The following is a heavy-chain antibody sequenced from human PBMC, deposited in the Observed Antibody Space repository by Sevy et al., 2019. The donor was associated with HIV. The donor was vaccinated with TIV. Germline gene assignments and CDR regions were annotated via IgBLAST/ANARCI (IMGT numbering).Heavy chain of an antibody. Sequence: GGSLRLSCAASGFTFSSYGMHWVRQAPGKGLEWVAVIWYDGSNKYYADSVKGRFTISRDNSKNTLYLQMNSLRAEDTAVYYCARDDSYAQWYYYYYGMDVWGQGTTVTVSS. D-gene: IGHD5-18*01. CDR3: ARDDSYAQWYYYYYGMDV. V-gene: IGHV3-33*01. CDR1: GFTFSSYG. J-gene: IGHJ6*02. CDR2: IWYDGSNK.